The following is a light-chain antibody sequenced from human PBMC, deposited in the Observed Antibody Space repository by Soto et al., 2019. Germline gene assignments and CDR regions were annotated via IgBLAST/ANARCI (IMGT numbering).Light chain of an antibody. CDR1: SSDVGGFNS. V-gene: IGLV2-11*01. CDR3: CSYAGSYSYA. CDR2: DVN. Sequence: QSALTQPRSVSGSPGQSVTISCTGTSSDVGGFNSVSWYQQHPGKAPKLMIYDVNKRPSGVPDRFSGSKSGSTASLTIPGLQAEDEADYYCCSYAGSYSYAFATGTKVTVL. J-gene: IGLJ1*01.